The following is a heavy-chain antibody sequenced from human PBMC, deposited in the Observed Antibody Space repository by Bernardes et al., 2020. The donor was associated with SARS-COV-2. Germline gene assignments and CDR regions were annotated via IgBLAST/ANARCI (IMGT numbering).Heavy chain of an antibody. CDR3: ARDRYYDSTGYIDY. J-gene: IGHJ4*02. CDR2: TYHSGST. Sequence: ATLSLTCTVSGASMTSYYWTWIRQPPGKGLEWIGYTYHSGSTKYNPSLKSRVTILPDTSKKQFSLKLTSVTAADTAIYYCARDRYYDSTGYIDYWGQGMLVTVSS. CDR1: GASMTSYY. V-gene: IGHV4-59*01. D-gene: IGHD3-22*01.